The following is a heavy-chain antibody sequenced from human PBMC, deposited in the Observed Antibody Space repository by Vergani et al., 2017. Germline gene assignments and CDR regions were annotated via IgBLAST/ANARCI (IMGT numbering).Heavy chain of an antibody. CDR3: ARDLPGSSDAFDI. V-gene: IGHV3-7*01. Sequence: EVQLVESGGGLVQPGGSLRLSCAASGFMFSNYWMNWVRQAPGKGLEWVANIKQDGSEKYYVDSVRGRFTISRDNAKNSLYLQMNSLRAEDTAVYYCARDLPGSSDAFDIWGQGTMVTVSS. CDR1: GFMFSNYW. D-gene: IGHD3-10*01. CDR2: IKQDGSEK. J-gene: IGHJ3*02.